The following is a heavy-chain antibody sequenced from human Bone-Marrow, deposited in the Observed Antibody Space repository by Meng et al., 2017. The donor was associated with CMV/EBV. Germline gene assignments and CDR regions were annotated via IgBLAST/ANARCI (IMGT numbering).Heavy chain of an antibody. J-gene: IGHJ4*02. CDR2: IIPILGIA. D-gene: IGHD1-1*01. CDR3: ARDRNELPGDY. V-gene: IGHV1-69*10. Sequence: SVKVSCKASGGTFSSYAISWVRQAPGQGLEWMGGIIPILGIANYAQKFQGRVTITADKSTSTAYMELSSLRTEDTAVYYCARDRNELPGDYWGQGTLVTVSS. CDR1: GGTFSSYA.